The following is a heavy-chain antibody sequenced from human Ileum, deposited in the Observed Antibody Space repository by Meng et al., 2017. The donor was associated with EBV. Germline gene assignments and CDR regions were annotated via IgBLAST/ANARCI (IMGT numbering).Heavy chain of an antibody. J-gene: IGHJ4*02. CDR3: ARDDDTSGHCSHFGY. V-gene: IGHV3-33*05. D-gene: IGHD3-22*01. CDR2: IQFDGSKE. CDR1: GFTFSGFG. Sequence: QGRVRVSEAGVVQAGTSLQLSCAASGFTFSGFGMHWVRQAPGKGLEWGTGIQFDGSKEYYGDSVKGRFTISRDNSKNTLYLQMNTLRAEDTAIYYCARDDDTSGHCSHFGYWGQGTLVTVSS.